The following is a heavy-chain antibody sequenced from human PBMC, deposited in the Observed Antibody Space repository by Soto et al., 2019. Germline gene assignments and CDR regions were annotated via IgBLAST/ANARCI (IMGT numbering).Heavy chain of an antibody. Sequence: QVQLVQSGAEVKKPGASVKVSCKASGYTFTGYYMHWVRQAPGQGLEWMGWINPNSGGTNYAQKLQGRVTMTRDTSINTAYMELSRLSSDDTAVYYCARGGKLGLRQDWFDPWGQGTLVPVSS. CDR2: INPNSGGT. CDR1: GYTFTGYY. V-gene: IGHV1-2*02. J-gene: IGHJ5*02. D-gene: IGHD5-18*01. CDR3: ARGGKLGLRQDWFDP.